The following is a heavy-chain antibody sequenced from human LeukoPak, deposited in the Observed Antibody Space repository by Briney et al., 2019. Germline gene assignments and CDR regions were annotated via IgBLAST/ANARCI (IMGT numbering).Heavy chain of an antibody. CDR3: AKDKAYYYDSSGYYNAFDI. Sequence: GGSLRLSCAASGFTFSDFPMIWVRQAPGKGLEWVSAISGSGGSTYYADSVKGRFTISRDNSKNTLYLQMNSLRAEDTAVYYCAKDKAYYYDSSGYYNAFDIWGQGTMVTVSS. D-gene: IGHD3-22*01. J-gene: IGHJ3*02. CDR2: ISGSGGST. V-gene: IGHV3-23*01. CDR1: GFTFSDFP.